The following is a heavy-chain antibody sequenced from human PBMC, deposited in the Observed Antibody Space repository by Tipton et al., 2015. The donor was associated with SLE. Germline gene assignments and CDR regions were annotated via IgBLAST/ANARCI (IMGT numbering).Heavy chain of an antibody. CDR3: ARSGHIVVVVLGYFDA. CDR1: GYSIRSGYY. V-gene: IGHV4-38-2*02. J-gene: IGHJ2*01. Sequence: LRLSCTVSGYSIRSGYYWGWIRQPPGKGLEWIGSIYHSGSTYYNPSLKSRVTISVDTSKNQFSLKLSSVTAADTAVYYCARSGHIVVVVLGYFDAWGRGTLVTVSS. CDR2: IYHSGST. D-gene: IGHD2-21*01.